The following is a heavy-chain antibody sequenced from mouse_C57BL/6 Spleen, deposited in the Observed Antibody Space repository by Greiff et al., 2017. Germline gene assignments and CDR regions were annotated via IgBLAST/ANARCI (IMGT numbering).Heavy chain of an antibody. V-gene: IGHV1-82*01. CDR3: ARSGPLYAMDY. CDR1: GYAFSSSW. CDR2: IYPGAGDT. J-gene: IGHJ4*01. Sequence: VKLQESGPELVKPGASVKISCKASGYAFSSSWMNWVKQRPGKGLAWIGRIYPGAGDTNYNGKFKGKATLTADKSSSTAYMQLSSLTSEDSAVXCYARSGPLYAMDYWGQGTSVTVSS. D-gene: IGHD3-1*01.